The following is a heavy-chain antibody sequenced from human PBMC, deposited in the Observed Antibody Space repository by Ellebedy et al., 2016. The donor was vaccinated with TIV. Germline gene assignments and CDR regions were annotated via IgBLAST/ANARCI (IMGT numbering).Heavy chain of an antibody. CDR2: ISGSGGST. CDR3: ARDATPGHYGDY. J-gene: IGHJ4*02. CDR1: GFTFSSYA. Sequence: GESLKISCAASGFTFSSYAMSWVRQAPGKGLEWVSAISGSGGSTYYADSVKGRFTISRDNSKNTLYLQMNSLRAEDTAVYYCARDATPGHYGDYWGQGTLVTVSS. V-gene: IGHV3-23*01.